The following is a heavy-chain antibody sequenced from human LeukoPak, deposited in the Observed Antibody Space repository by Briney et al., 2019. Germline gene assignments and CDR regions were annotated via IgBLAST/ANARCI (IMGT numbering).Heavy chain of an antibody. Sequence: GGSLRLSCAASGFTFSHYGMHWVRQAPGKGLDWVAVIWYDGTNKYYADSVKGRFTISRDNSKNTLYLQMNSLRAEDTAVYYCAKDPGFDPWGQGTLVTVSS. CDR1: GFTFSHYG. V-gene: IGHV3-30*02. CDR2: IWYDGTNK. CDR3: AKDPGFDP. J-gene: IGHJ5*02.